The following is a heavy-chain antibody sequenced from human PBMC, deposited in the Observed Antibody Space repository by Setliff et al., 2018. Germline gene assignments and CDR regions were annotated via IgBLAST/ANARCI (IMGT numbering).Heavy chain of an antibody. V-gene: IGHV4-34*01. J-gene: IGHJ6*03. D-gene: IGHD2-2*01. Sequence: LSLTCAVYGGSFSGYYWSWIRQPPGKGLEWIGEINHSGSTNYNPSLKSRVTISVDTSKNQFSLKLSSVTAADTAVCYCARKSRNIVVVPAAVIYYYYYYMDVWGKGTTVTVSS. CDR2: INHSGST. CDR3: ARKSRNIVVVPAAVIYYYYYYMDV. CDR1: GGSFSGYY.